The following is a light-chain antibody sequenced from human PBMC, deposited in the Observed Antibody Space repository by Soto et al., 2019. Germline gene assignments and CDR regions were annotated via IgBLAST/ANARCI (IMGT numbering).Light chain of an antibody. CDR1: TSNIGASYD. Sequence: QSVLTQPPSVSGAPGQRVTISCTGSTSNIGASYDVHWYQQFPGTAPKLLIYRDTHRPSGIPNRFSGSKSGTSASLAIFGLQAEDEADYYCCSYAGSPVVFGGGTKLTVL. V-gene: IGLV1-40*01. CDR3: CSYAGSPVV. J-gene: IGLJ2*01. CDR2: RDT.